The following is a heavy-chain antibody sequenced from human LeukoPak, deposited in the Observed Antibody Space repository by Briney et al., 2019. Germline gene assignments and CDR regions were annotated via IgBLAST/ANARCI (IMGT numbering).Heavy chain of an antibody. CDR3: ARVGAHYYDSSGYYHDAFDI. Sequence: SETLSLTCTVSGGSVGSGSYYWSWIRQPPGKGLEWIGYIYYSGSTNYNPSLKSRVTISVDTSKNQFSLKLSSVTAADTAVYYCARVGAHYYDSSGYYHDAFDIWGQGTMVTVSS. D-gene: IGHD3-22*01. V-gene: IGHV4-61*01. J-gene: IGHJ3*02. CDR2: IYYSGST. CDR1: GGSVGSGSYY.